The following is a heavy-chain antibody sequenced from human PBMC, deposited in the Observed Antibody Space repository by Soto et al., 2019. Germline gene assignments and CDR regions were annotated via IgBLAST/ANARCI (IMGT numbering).Heavy chain of an antibody. CDR2: IYYSGST. D-gene: IGHD5-12*01. V-gene: IGHV4-39*01. CDR1: GGSISSSSYY. CDR3: ASGYSGYDWINY. Sequence: SETLSLTCTVSGGSISSSSYYWGWIRQPPGKGLEWIGSIYYSGSTYYNPSLKSRVTISVDTSKNQFSLKLSSVTAADTAVYYCASGYSGYDWINYWGQGTLVTVSS. J-gene: IGHJ4*02.